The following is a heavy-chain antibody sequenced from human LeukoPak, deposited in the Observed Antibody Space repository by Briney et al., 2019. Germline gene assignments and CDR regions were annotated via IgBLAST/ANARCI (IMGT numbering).Heavy chain of an antibody. Sequence: SETLSLTCTVSGGSISSYYWSWIRQPPGKGLEWIGYIYYSGSTNYNPSLKTRVTISVDTSKNQFSLKLSSVTAADTAVYYCARGGSYRFDPWGQGTLVTVSS. CDR1: GGSISSYY. CDR2: IYYSGST. V-gene: IGHV4-59*01. CDR3: ARGGSYRFDP. D-gene: IGHD1-26*01. J-gene: IGHJ5*02.